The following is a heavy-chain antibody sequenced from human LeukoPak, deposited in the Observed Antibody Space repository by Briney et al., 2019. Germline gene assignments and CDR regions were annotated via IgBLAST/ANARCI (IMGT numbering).Heavy chain of an antibody. CDR1: GFTFSNAW. V-gene: IGHV4-4*02. CDR2: IYHSGST. D-gene: IGHD6-19*01. J-gene: IGHJ5*02. Sequence: PGGSLRLSCAASGFTFSNAWMSWVRQAPGKGLEWIGEIYHSGSTNYNPSLKSRVTISVDKSKNQFSLKLSSVTAADTAVYYCARDGSRYSSSYNWFDPWGQGTLVTVSS. CDR3: ARDGSRYSSSYNWFDP.